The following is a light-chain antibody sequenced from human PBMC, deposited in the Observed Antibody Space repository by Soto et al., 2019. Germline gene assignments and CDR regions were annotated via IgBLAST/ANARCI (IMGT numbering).Light chain of an antibody. CDR1: QSISSW. Sequence: DVQMTQSPSTLSASVGDRVPITCRASQSISSWLAWYQQKPGKAPKLLIYDASSLESGVPSRFSGSGSGTEFTLTISSLQPEDSATYFCQQLNSYPQTFGQGTRLEI. V-gene: IGKV1-5*01. CDR2: DAS. CDR3: QQLNSYPQT. J-gene: IGKJ5*01.